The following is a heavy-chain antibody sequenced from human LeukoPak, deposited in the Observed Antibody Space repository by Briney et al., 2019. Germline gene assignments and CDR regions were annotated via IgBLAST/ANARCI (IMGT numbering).Heavy chain of an antibody. Sequence: PPETLSLTCTVSGGSISSYYWSWIRQPPGKGLEWIGYIYYSGSTNYNASPKSRVTISVDTSKNQFSLKLSSVTAADTAVYYCARGPAYYYGSGTPGYYYYYGMDVWGQGTTVTVSS. CDR2: IYYSGST. CDR1: GGSISSYY. V-gene: IGHV4-59*01. J-gene: IGHJ6*02. CDR3: ARGPAYYYGSGTPGYYYYYGMDV. D-gene: IGHD3-10*01.